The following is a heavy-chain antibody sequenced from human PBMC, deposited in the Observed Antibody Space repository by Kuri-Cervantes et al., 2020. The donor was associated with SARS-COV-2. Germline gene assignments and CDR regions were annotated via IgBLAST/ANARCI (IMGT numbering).Heavy chain of an antibody. CDR3: ARGGSVSTASLL. D-gene: IGHD3-10*01. Sequence: GSLRLSCTVSGGSISGYYWTWIRRPPGKGLEWIGNIYYSENTKYNPSLKSRVTISIDTSKNQLSLNLSSVTATDTAVYYCARGGSVSTASLLWGHGTLVTVSS. V-gene: IGHV4-59*01. CDR2: IYYSENT. CDR1: GGSISGYY. J-gene: IGHJ4*01.